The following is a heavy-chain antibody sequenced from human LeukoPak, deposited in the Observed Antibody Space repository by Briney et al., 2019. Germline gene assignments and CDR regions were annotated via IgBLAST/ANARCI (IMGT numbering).Heavy chain of an antibody. CDR1: GDSFSSHY. Sequence: PSETLSLTCAVSGDSFSSHYWTWIRQPPGRGLEWIGYISYIGTTNYDPSLKSRVTISIDTSKNQFSLKLSSVTTADTAVYYCARDLVTVTKGFDIWGLGTMVSVSS. CDR2: ISYIGTT. D-gene: IGHD4-17*01. J-gene: IGHJ3*02. CDR3: ARDLVTVTKGFDI. V-gene: IGHV4-59*11.